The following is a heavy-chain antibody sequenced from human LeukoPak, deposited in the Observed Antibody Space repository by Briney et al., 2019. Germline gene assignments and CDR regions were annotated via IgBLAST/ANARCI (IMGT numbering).Heavy chain of an antibody. CDR2: IYSGGST. CDR1: GFTVSSNY. V-gene: IGHV3-53*01. Sequence: GGSLRLSCAASGFTVSSNYMSWVRQAPGKGLEWVSVIYSGGSTYYADSVKGRFTISRDNSKNTLYLQLNGLRAEDTAVYYCARDGSGPFDYWGQGTLVTVSS. CDR3: ARDGSGPFDY. D-gene: IGHD6-19*01. J-gene: IGHJ4*02.